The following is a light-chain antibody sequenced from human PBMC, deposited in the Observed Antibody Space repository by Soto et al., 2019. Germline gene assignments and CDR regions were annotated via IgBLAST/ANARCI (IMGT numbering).Light chain of an antibody. CDR3: QQYGSSPPYT. J-gene: IGKJ2*01. V-gene: IGKV3-20*01. CDR2: GAS. CDR1: QSVSSSY. Sequence: EIVLTQSPGTLSLSPGERATLSCRASQSVSSSYLAWYQQKPGQAPRLLIYGASSRATGITDRFSGSGSGTDFTLTISRLEPEDFAVYYCQQYGSSPPYTFGQGTTLEIK.